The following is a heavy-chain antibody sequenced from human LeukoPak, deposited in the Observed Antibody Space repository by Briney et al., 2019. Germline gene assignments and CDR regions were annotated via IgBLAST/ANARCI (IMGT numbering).Heavy chain of an antibody. V-gene: IGHV3-7*01. CDR1: GFTFTNYW. CDR3: AKDQWLAHFDY. Sequence: GGSLRLSCVASGFTFTNYWMNWVRQAPGKGLEWVASIKQDGSQKSYVDSVKGRFTISRDNAKNSLSLQMDSLRGEDTAVYYCAKDQWLAHFDYWGQGTLVTVSS. J-gene: IGHJ4*02. D-gene: IGHD6-19*01. CDR2: IKQDGSQK.